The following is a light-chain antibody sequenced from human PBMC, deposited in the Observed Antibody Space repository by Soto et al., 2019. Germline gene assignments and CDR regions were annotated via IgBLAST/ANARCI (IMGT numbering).Light chain of an antibody. Sequence: QSALTQPHSVSGSPGQSVTISCTGTSIDVGGYNYVSWYQQHPGKAPKLMIYDVSKRPSGVPDRFSGSKSGNTASLTISGLQAEDEADYYCCSYAGSYTVVFGGGTKLTVL. CDR1: SIDVGGYNY. J-gene: IGLJ2*01. V-gene: IGLV2-11*01. CDR3: CSYAGSYTVV. CDR2: DVS.